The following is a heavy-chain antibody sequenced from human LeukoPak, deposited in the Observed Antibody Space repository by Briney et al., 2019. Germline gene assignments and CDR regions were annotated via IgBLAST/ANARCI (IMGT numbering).Heavy chain of an antibody. CDR2: ISGSGGST. CDR1: GFTFSNYA. CDR3: AKAHSTSSIRHSGGY. J-gene: IGHJ4*02. V-gene: IGHV3-23*01. D-gene: IGHD6-6*01. Sequence: PGGSLRLSCAASGFTFSNYAMSWVRQAPGKGPEWVSAISGSGGSTYYADSVKGRFTISRDHSKNTLYLQMNSLRAEDTAVYYCAKAHSTSSIRHSGGYWGQGTLVTVSS.